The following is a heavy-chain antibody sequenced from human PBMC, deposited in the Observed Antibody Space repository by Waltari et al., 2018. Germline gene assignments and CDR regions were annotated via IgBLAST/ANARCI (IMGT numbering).Heavy chain of an antibody. CDR1: GFPFSSYA. D-gene: IGHD3-16*01. V-gene: IGHV3-30-3*01. J-gene: IGHJ4*02. Sequence: QVQLVESGGGVVQPGRSLRLSCAASGFPFSSYAMHWVRQAPGKGLEWVAVISYDGSNKYYADSVKGRFTISRDNSKNTLYLQMNSLRAEDTAVYYCARGGGDYFDYWGQGTLVTVSS. CDR2: ISYDGSNK. CDR3: ARGGGDYFDY.